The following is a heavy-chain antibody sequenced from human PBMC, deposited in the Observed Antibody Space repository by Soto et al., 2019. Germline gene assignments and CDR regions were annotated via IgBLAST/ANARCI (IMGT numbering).Heavy chain of an antibody. Sequence: QVQLQESGPGLVKPSQTLSLTCTVSGGSISSTNYYWSWIRRHPGKGLEWIGYIYYNGNTYYNPCRKSRVTICGDTSKNQFSLKLSSVTAAASGVYYCAGGNISRWYWFDPWGQGTLVTVSS. V-gene: IGHV4-30-4*08. J-gene: IGHJ5*02. CDR2: IYYNGNT. CDR3: AGGNISRWYWFDP. D-gene: IGHD6-13*01. CDR1: GGSISSTNYY.